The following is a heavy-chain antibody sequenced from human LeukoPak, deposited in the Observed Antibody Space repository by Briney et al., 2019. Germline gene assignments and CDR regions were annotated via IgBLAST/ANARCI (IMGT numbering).Heavy chain of an antibody. D-gene: IGHD3-10*01. Sequence: SETLSLTCTVSGGSISSSSYYWGWIRQPPGKGLEWIGSIYYSGSTYYNPSLKSRVTISVDTSKNQFSLKLSSVTAADTAVYYCARRFTVLVQGNYYYYMDVWGKGTTVTVSS. CDR2: IYYSGST. V-gene: IGHV4-39*01. CDR1: GGSISSSSYY. J-gene: IGHJ6*03. CDR3: ARRFTVLVQGNYYYYMDV.